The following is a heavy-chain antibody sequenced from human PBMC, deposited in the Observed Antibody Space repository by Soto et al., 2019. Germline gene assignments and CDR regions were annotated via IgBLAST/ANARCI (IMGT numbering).Heavy chain of an antibody. CDR1: GGSISSYY. Sequence: PSETLSLTCTVSGGSISSYYWSWIRQPPGKGLEWIGYIYYGGSTNYNPSLKSRVTISVDTSKNQFSLKLSSVTAADTAVYSCARGGGSAFNWNYMVLEFHYWGPGTFVTVYS. V-gene: IGHV4-59*01. D-gene: IGHD1-7*01. CDR3: ARGGGSAFNWNYMVLEFHY. J-gene: IGHJ4*02. CDR2: IYYGGST.